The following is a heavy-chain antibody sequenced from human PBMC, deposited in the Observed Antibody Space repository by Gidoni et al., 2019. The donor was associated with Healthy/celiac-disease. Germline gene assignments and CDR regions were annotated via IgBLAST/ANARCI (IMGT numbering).Heavy chain of an antibody. CDR1: GFTFISYA. CDR3: VTYYGSGTFDY. CDR2: IRSNGGIT. J-gene: IGHJ4*02. V-gene: IGHV3-64D*06. Sequence: EVQLVESGGGLVEPGGSLSLSCSDSGFTFISYAMHSVRQAPGQGREYVSAIRSNGGITYYADSVKGRFTISRDNSNNTLYLQMSSLRAEDTAVYYCVTYYGSGTFDYWGQGTLVTVSS. D-gene: IGHD3-10*01.